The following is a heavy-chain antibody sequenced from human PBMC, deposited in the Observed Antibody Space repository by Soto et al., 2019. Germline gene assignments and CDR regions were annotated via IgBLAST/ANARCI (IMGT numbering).Heavy chain of an antibody. CDR1: GFTFSSYS. CDR3: ARDAYDDPPGYFQH. Sequence: QVQLVESGGDVVQPGRSLRLSGSASGFTFSSYSVHWVRQAPGKGLEWLAFMSYDGSTKYYADSVKGRFTVSRDNSKNTLYLQMDSLRTEDTAVYYCARDAYDDPPGYFQHWGQGTLLTVSS. V-gene: IGHV3-30-3*01. J-gene: IGHJ1*01. D-gene: IGHD3-22*01. CDR2: MSYDGSTK.